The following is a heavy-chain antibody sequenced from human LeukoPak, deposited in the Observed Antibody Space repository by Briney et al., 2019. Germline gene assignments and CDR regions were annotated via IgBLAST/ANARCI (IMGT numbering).Heavy chain of an antibody. CDR3: ARLYYYASSGYDALDI. Sequence: ASVKVSCKTSGYTFTSYDINWVRQVTGQGLEWVGGMDGNSGKTAYAQNFLGRVTITGNSSISTAYMELSSLRSEDTAVYYCARLYYYASSGYDALDIWGQGTMVAVSS. D-gene: IGHD3-22*01. J-gene: IGHJ3*02. CDR1: GYTFTSYD. CDR2: MDGNSGKT. V-gene: IGHV1-8*01.